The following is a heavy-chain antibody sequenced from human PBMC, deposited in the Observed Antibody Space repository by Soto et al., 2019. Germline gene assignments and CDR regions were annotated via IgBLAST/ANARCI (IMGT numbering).Heavy chain of an antibody. Sequence: VLLLESGGGLVQPGGSLRLSCAASGVTFSSYAMSWVRQAPGKGLEWVSAISGSGGSTYYADSVKGRFTISRDNSKKTLYRKMNSVRAEDTAVYYCAKEGYGVAVAGEVGFDTWGQGTLVTVSS. CDR1: GVTFSSYA. J-gene: IGHJ5*02. V-gene: IGHV3-23*01. D-gene: IGHD6-19*01. CDR3: AKEGYGVAVAGEVGFDT. CDR2: ISGSGGST.